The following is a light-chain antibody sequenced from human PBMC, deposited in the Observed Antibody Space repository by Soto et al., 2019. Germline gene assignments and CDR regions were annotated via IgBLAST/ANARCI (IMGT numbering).Light chain of an antibody. CDR2: LEGSGSY. CDR3: ETWDNNSVV. V-gene: IGLV4-60*03. J-gene: IGLJ2*01. Sequence: QSVLTQSSSASASLGSSVKLTCTLSSGHSSYIIAWHQQQPGKAPRFLMKLEGSGSYNKGSGVPDRFSGSSSGADRYLTISNLQSEDEADYYCETWDNNSVVFGGGTKVTVL. CDR1: SGHSSYI.